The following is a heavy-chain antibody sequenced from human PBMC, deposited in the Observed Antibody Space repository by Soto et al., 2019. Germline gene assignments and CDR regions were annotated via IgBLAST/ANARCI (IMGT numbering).Heavy chain of an antibody. CDR3: ASTIAVAGHPYYYYYGMDV. V-gene: IGHV5-10-1*01. CDR2: IDPSDSYT. J-gene: IGHJ6*02. Sequence: GESLKISCQGSGYSFTSYWISWVRQMTGKGLEWMGRIDPSDSYTNCSPSFQGHVTISADKSISTAYLQWSSLKASDTAMYYCASTIAVAGHPYYYYYGMDVWGQGTTVTVSS. CDR1: GYSFTSYW. D-gene: IGHD6-19*01.